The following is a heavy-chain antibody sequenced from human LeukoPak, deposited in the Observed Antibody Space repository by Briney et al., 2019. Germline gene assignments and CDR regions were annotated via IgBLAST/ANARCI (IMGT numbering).Heavy chain of an antibody. Sequence: QPGGSLRLSCAASGFIFSDYGMHWVRRAPGKGLEWVAYIRFDGRDKFYADSLKGRFTISRDNSQNTVSLQVNNLRSEDTALYYCAKTSLSDGSGHYYYMDVWGKGTAVTVSS. V-gene: IGHV3-30*02. J-gene: IGHJ6*03. D-gene: IGHD3-3*01. CDR2: IRFDGRDK. CDR1: GFIFSDYG. CDR3: AKTSLSDGSGHYYYMDV.